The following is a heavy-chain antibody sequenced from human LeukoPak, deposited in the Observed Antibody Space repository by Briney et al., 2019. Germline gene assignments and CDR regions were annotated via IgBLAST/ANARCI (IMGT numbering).Heavy chain of an antibody. J-gene: IGHJ4*02. Sequence: PGGSLRLSCAASGFTFSSYAMSWVRQAPGKGLEWVSYVTSSSSTIYYADSVKGRFTISRDNAKNSLFLQMNSLRAEDTAVYYCARGETIAALDYWGQGTLVTVSS. CDR3: ARGETIAALDY. CDR2: VTSSSSTI. CDR1: GFTFSSYA. V-gene: IGHV3-48*01. D-gene: IGHD6-13*01.